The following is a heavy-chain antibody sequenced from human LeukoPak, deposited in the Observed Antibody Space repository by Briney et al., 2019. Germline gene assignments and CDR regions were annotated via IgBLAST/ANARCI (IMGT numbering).Heavy chain of an antibody. Sequence: ASVKVSCKPSGYTFNTYGITRVRQAPGQGLEWMGWISAYNGNTNYAQKLQGRVTMTTDTSTSTAYMELRSLRSDDTAVYYCAREQDYGSNSSDYWGQGTLVTVSS. D-gene: IGHD4-23*01. CDR1: GYTFNTYG. CDR2: ISAYNGNT. CDR3: AREQDYGSNSSDY. J-gene: IGHJ4*02. V-gene: IGHV1-18*01.